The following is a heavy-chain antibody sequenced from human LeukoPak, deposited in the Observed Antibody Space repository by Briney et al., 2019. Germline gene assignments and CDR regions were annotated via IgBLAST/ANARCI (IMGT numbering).Heavy chain of an antibody. CDR1: GFTLSNYE. J-gene: IGHJ4*02. CDR2: ISGRGDVI. V-gene: IGHV3-48*03. Sequence: GGSLRLSCAASGFTLSNYEMNWVRQAPGQGLEWVSYISGRGDVIYYADSVKGRFTISRDNAKNSLYLQMNSLRAEDTAVYYCARPYYVAANYYFDYWGQGTLVTVSS. D-gene: IGHD1-26*01. CDR3: ARPYYVAANYYFDY.